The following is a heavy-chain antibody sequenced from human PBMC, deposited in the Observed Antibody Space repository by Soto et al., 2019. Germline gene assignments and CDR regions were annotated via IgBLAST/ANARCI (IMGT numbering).Heavy chain of an antibody. CDR2: IYYSGST. CDR3: ASTTTVTYGFDY. J-gene: IGHJ4*02. D-gene: IGHD4-17*01. V-gene: IGHV4-31*03. Sequence: ASETLSLTCTVSGGSISSGGYYWSWIRQHPGKGLEWIGYIYYSGSTYYNPSLKSRVTISVDTSKNQFSLKLSSVAAADTAVYYCASTTTVTYGFDYWGQGXLVTVYS. CDR1: GGSISSGGYY.